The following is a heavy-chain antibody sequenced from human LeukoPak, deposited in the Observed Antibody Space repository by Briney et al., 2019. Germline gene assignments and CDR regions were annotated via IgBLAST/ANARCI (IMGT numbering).Heavy chain of an antibody. CDR2: VYYSGRT. CDR1: GGSINNYY. J-gene: IGHJ4*02. CDR3: ARHGYDSNGLD. D-gene: IGHD3-22*01. Sequence: PSETLSLTCTVSGGSINNYYWSWIRQPPGQGLQWIGYVYYSGRTSYNPSLQSRVTISVNTSKSEFSLKLSSAIAADTAVYYCARHGYDSNGLDWGQGTLVTVSS. V-gene: IGHV4-59*08.